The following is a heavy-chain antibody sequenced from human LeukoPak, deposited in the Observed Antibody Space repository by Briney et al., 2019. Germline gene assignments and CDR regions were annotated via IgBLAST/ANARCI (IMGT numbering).Heavy chain of an antibody. D-gene: IGHD4-17*01. CDR2: FDTGFGT. V-gene: IGHV3-23*01. CDR1: GFTFNNYG. J-gene: IGHJ3*02. CDR3: AKDLTVTTTFGAFDI. Sequence: VGSLRLSCAVSGFTFNNYGMSWVRQAPGRGLEGVSAFDTGFGTYYPDSVKGRFTISRDNSKNTLYLQMNGLRAEDTAVYYCAKDLTVTTTFGAFDIWGQGTMVTISS.